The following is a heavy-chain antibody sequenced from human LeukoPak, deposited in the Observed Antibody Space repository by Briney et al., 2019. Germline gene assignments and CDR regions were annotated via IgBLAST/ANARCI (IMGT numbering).Heavy chain of an antibody. J-gene: IGHJ3*02. CDR3: ARDTAHDAFDI. D-gene: IGHD5-18*01. CDR2: IYYSGST. V-gene: IGHV4-59*08. Sequence: SETLSLTCTVSGGSISSYYWSWIRQPPGKGLEWIGYIYYSGSTNYNPSLKSRVTISVDTSKNQFSLKLSSVTAADTAVYYCARDTAHDAFDIWGQGTMVTVSS. CDR1: GGSISSYY.